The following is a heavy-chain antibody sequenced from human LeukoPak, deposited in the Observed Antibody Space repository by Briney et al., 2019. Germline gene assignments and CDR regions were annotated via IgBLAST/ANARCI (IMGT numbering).Heavy chain of an antibody. V-gene: IGHV1-2*02. CDR3: ARDGVVRGVIVY. CDR2: IDPNSGGT. J-gene: IGHJ4*02. D-gene: IGHD3-10*01. Sequence: EASVKVSCKASGYTFTDYYIHWVRQAPGQRLEWMGWIDPNSGGTNYAQKFQGRLTMTRDTSISTAYMELSRLGSDDTAVYYCARDGVVRGVIVYWGQGNLVTVSS. CDR1: GYTFTDYY.